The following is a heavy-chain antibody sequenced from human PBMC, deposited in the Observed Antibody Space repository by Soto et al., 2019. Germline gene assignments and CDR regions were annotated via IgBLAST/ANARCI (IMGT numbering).Heavy chain of an antibody. CDR3: AKSRNCNFYDSGGYYFLVLDH. V-gene: IGHV3-23*01. CDR2: ILSSGGST. D-gene: IGHD3-22*01. Sequence: GGSLGLSCAASEFSFSSYAMSWVRQAPGKGLEWVSGILSSGGSTYYADSVKGRFTISRDNSKNELYLQMNSLRAEDTAVYYCAKSRNCNFYDSGGYYFLVLDHWGQGSLDTV. J-gene: IGHJ4*02. CDR1: EFSFSSYA.